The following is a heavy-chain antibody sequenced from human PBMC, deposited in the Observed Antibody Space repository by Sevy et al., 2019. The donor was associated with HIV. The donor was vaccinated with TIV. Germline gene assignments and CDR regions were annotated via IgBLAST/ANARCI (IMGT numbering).Heavy chain of an antibody. J-gene: IGHJ6*02. CDR2: INHSGST. D-gene: IGHD7-27*01. CDR1: AGSFSGYY. Sequence: SETLSLTCAVYAGSFSGYYWSWIRQPPGKGLEWIGEINHSGSTNYNPSLKSRVTISVDTSKNQFSLKLSSVTAADTAVYYCARDRNWGPDYYYYYGMDVWGQGTTVTVSS. V-gene: IGHV4-34*01. CDR3: ARDRNWGPDYYYYYGMDV.